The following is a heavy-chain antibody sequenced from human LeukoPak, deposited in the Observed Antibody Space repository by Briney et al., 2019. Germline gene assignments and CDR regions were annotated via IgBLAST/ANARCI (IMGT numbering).Heavy chain of an antibody. V-gene: IGHV3-21*01. CDR1: GFTFSSYA. J-gene: IGHJ4*02. Sequence: PGGSLRLSCAASGFTFSSYAMSWVRQAPGKGLEWVSSISSSSSYIYYADSVKGRFTISRDNAKNSLYLQVNSLRAEDTAVYYCARDSKAGYGDLFDYWGQGTLVTVSS. CDR2: ISSSSSYI. D-gene: IGHD4-17*01. CDR3: ARDSKAGYGDLFDY.